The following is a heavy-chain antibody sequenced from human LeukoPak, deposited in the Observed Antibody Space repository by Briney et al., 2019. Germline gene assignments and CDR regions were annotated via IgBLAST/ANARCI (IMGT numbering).Heavy chain of an antibody. CDR1: GFSFGNYA. CDR2: ISGTGGAT. CDR3: VKDPRDTYGTNWFVS. Sequence: GGPLRLSCVASGFSFGNYAMSWLRQAPGKGLQWVSQISGTGGATWYAGFARDRFTISRDNSKKTLYLQMSGLRVEDTAMYYCVKDPRDTYGTNWFVSWGQGTLLIVSS. D-gene: IGHD2-21*01. V-gene: IGHV3-23*01. J-gene: IGHJ5*01.